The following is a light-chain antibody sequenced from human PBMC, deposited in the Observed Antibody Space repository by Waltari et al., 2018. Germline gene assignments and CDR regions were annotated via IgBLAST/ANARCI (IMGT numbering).Light chain of an antibody. Sequence: DIQVTQSPSTLSASLGDRVTITCRASQSISSWLAWYQRKPGKAPKILIKKASSLESGVPSRFTGSGSGTEFTLTISSLQPDDFATYYCQQTDSVPVTFGGGTKVEV. CDR3: QQTDSVPVT. CDR2: KAS. V-gene: IGKV1-5*03. CDR1: QSISSW. J-gene: IGKJ4*01.